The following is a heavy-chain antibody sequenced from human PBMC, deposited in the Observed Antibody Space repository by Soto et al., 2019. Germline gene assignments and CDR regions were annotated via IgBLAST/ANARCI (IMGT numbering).Heavy chain of an antibody. CDR1: GGSISSYY. CDR3: ARGVAARFGY. V-gene: IGHV4-59*12. D-gene: IGHD6-6*01. CDR2: IYYSGST. Sequence: PSETLSLTCTVSGGSISSYYWSWIRQPPGKGLERIGYIYYSGSTNYNPSLKSRVTISVDTSKNQFSLKLSSVTAADTAVYYCARGVAARFGYWGQGTLVTVSS. J-gene: IGHJ4*02.